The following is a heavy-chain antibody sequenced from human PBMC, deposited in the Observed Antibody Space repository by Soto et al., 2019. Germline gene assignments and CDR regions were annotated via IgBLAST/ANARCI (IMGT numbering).Heavy chain of an antibody. Sequence: QVHLVQSGAEVKKPGASVKVSCKGSGYAFTTYGITWVRQAPGQGLEWMGWISAHNGNTNYAQKLQGRVTVTRDTSTSTAYMELRSLRSVVTAVYYCARGRYGDYWGQGALVTGSS. CDR3: ARGRYGDY. CDR1: GYAFTTYG. J-gene: IGHJ4*02. V-gene: IGHV1-18*01. CDR2: ISAHNGNT. D-gene: IGHD1-1*01.